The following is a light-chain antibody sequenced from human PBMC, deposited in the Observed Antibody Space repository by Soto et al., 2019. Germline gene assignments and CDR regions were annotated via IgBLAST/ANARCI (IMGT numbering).Light chain of an antibody. J-gene: IGKJ1*01. CDR2: GAS. CDR1: QSISSTF. CDR3: QQYGGSPRT. Sequence: EIVLTQSPGTLSLSPGDGATLSCRASQSISSTFLAWYQQKRGQAPRLLIHGASNRATGIPDRFSGSGSGTDFTLTITRLEPEDFAVYYCQQYGGSPRTFGQGTKVEVK. V-gene: IGKV3-20*01.